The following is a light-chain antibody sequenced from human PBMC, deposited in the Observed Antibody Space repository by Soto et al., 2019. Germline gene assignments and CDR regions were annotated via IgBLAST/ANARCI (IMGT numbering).Light chain of an antibody. Sequence: EIALKQSPGTLPLSPGARATLSCRASQSGSSNFFAWYQQKPHQSPRLLLYVASSTAIGIPDRFRVSGSGTDFTLTISRLEAEDFAVYYCQYYDTSPPLTFGGGTKVELQ. CDR2: VAS. CDR3: QYYDTSPPLT. CDR1: QSGSSNF. J-gene: IGKJ4*01. V-gene: IGKV3-20*01.